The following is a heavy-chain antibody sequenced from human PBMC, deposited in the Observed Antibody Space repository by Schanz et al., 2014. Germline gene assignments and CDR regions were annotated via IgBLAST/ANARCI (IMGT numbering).Heavy chain of an antibody. Sequence: QLQLQESGPGLVKPLETLSLTCTVSGGSISSGESYWGWIRQSPEEGLQYIGSVYFSGTTAYSPSLKGRVTISVDTSKNQFSLMLTSVTAADTAVYYCARSEPLPTDDNTAYFLDYWGQGTLVTVSS. V-gene: IGHV4-39*01. D-gene: IGHD3-22*01. CDR2: VYFSGTT. CDR3: ARSEPLPTDDNTAYFLDY. CDR1: GGSISSGESY. J-gene: IGHJ4*02.